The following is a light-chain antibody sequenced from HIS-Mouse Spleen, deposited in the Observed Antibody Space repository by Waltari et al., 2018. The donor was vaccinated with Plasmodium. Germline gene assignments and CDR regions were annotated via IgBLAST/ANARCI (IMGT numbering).Light chain of an antibody. CDR1: KLGDTY. V-gene: IGLV3-1*01. J-gene: IGLJ2*01. Sequence: SYELTQPPSVSVSPGQTASITCSGDKLGDTYACWYQQKPGQSPVLVIYQDRKRPSGIPERFSGSNSGDTGTLTISGTQAMDEADYYCQAWDSSTVVFGGGTKLTVL. CDR3: QAWDSSTVV. CDR2: QDR.